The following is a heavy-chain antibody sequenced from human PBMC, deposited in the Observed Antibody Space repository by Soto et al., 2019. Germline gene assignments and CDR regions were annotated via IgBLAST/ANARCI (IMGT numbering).Heavy chain of an antibody. Sequence: GPSVKVSCKASGFTFTSSAVQWVLQARGQRLEWIGWIVVGSGNTNYAQKFQERVTITRDMSTSTAYMELSSLRSEDTAVYYCAADLTTYYYDSSGYPTLDYWAREPWSPSPQ. D-gene: IGHD3-22*01. J-gene: IGHJ4*02. CDR3: AADLTTYYYDSSGYPTLDY. CDR2: IVVGSGNT. CDR1: GFTFTSSA. V-gene: IGHV1-58*01.